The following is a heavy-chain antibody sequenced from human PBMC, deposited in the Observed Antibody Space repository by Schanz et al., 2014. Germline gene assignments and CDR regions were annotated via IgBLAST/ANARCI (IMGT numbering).Heavy chain of an antibody. CDR3: ARHRFGGFYYGLDV. CDR1: GYTLKNYG. CDR2: ISDYNGKT. Sequence: QAQLMQSGPELKRPGASVKVSCTASGYTLKNYGISWVRQAPGLGLEWMGWISDYNGKTNYAQKFQDRVIMSTDRSSSTAYLELRSLTSDDSAIYYCARHRFGGFYYGLDVWGQGTTILVSS. J-gene: IGHJ6*02. V-gene: IGHV1-18*01. D-gene: IGHD3-10*01.